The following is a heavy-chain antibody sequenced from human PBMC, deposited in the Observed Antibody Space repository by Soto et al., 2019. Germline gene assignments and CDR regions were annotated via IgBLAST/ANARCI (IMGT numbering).Heavy chain of an antibody. D-gene: IGHD6-25*01. CDR2: IYHSGST. CDR1: GGSISSGDYY. CDR3: AGRRHEGARFDH. Sequence: NPSETLSLTCTVSGGSISSGDYYWSWIRQPPGKGLEWIGYIYHSGSTYYNPSLKSRVTISVDTSKNQFSLKLSSVTAADTAVYYGAGRRHEGARFDHWGQGTLVTVSS. V-gene: IGHV4-30-4*01. J-gene: IGHJ5*02.